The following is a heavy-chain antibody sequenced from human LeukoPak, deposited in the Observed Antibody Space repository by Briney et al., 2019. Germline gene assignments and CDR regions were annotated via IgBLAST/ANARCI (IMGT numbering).Heavy chain of an antibody. J-gene: IGHJ6*03. CDR1: GYTFTIYA. CDR3: ARDARSITMVRGVRRYYYYMDV. Sequence: ASVTVCFKASGYTFTIYAMNWVRQAPGQGREWMGWINTNTGNPTYAQGFTGRFVFSLDTSVSTAYLQISSLKAEDTAVYYCARDARSITMVRGVRRYYYYMDVWGKGTTVTVSS. D-gene: IGHD3-10*01. CDR2: INTNTGNP. V-gene: IGHV7-4-1*02.